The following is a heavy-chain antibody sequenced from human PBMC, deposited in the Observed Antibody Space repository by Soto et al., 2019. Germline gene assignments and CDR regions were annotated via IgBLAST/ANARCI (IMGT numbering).Heavy chain of an antibody. CDR1: GGSISSGDYY. J-gene: IGHJ6*02. Sequence: NPSETLSLTCTVSGGSISSGDYYWSWIRQPPGKGLEWIGYIYYSGSTYYNPSLKSRVTISVDTSKNQFSLKLSSVTAADTAVYYCARDRMSSWYGGYYYYGMDVWGQGTTVTVSS. CDR2: IYYSGST. V-gene: IGHV4-30-4*01. CDR3: ARDRMSSWYGGYYYYGMDV. D-gene: IGHD6-13*01.